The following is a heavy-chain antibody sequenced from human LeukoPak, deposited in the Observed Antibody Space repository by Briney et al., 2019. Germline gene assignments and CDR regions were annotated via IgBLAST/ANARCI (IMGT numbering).Heavy chain of an antibody. J-gene: IGHJ6*02. V-gene: IGHV3-23*01. CDR1: GFTFNNYA. Sequence: GRSLRLSCAASGFTFNNYAMTWVRQAPGKGLEWVSSLLGSGGATYYANSVKGRFTISRDNAKNSLYLQMNSLRAEDTAVYYCARAYCGGDCYPARYYGMDVWGQGTTVTVSS. CDR3: ARAYCGGDCYPARYYGMDV. D-gene: IGHD2-21*02. CDR2: LLGSGGAT.